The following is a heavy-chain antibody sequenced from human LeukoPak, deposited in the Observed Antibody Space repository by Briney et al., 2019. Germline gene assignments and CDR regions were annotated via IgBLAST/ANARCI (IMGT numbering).Heavy chain of an antibody. CDR1: GFTFSSYA. J-gene: IGHJ4*02. D-gene: IGHD3-10*01. CDR3: ARELFDFDY. V-gene: IGHV3-23*01. CDR2: ITGSGGST. Sequence: GGSLRLSCAASGFTFSSYALSWVRQAPGKGLEWVSEITGSGGSTYYADSVKGRFTISRDNSKNTLYLQMNSLRAEDTAIYYCARELFDFDYWGQGTLVTVSS.